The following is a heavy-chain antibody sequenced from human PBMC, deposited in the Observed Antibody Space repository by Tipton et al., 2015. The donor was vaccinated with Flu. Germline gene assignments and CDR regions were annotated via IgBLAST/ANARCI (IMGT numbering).Heavy chain of an antibody. CDR3: ARRDYSNYVSDPKNWFDP. CDR2: IHKTGST. Sequence: TLSLTCTVSNGSISSADYYWTWIRQPPGKGLEWIGNIHKTGSTYFNPSLRSRVTISVDTSKNQFSLRLTSVTAADTAVYYCARRDYSNYVSDPKNWFDPWGQGTLVTVSS. J-gene: IGHJ5*02. V-gene: IGHV4-30-4*01. CDR1: NGSISSADYY. D-gene: IGHD4-11*01.